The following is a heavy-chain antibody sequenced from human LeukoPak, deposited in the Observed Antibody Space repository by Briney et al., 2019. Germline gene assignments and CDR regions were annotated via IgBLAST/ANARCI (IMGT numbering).Heavy chain of an antibody. J-gene: IGHJ3*02. CDR1: GYPFTTYL. Sequence: ASVKVSCKASGYPFTTYLIHWVRQAPGQGLEWLGEINTSSGGTNYAPKFQGRVTMTRDTSTSTVYMELSSLTSEDTAVYLCARDPANGRPDSFDIWGRGQWSPSLQ. D-gene: IGHD1-26*01. V-gene: IGHV1-46*01. CDR2: INTSSGGT. CDR3: ARDPANGRPDSFDI.